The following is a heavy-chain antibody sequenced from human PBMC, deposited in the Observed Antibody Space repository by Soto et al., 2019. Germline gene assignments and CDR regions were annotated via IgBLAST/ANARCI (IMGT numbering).Heavy chain of an antibody. CDR2: ISYDGSNK. CDR1: GFTFSSYG. Sequence: PGGSLRLSCAASGFTFSSYGMHWVRQAPGKGLEWVAVISYDGSNKYYADSVKGRFTISRDNSKNTLYLQMNSLRAEDTAVYYCAKGEVDDYSNYETGPLVFWGQGTLVTVSS. J-gene: IGHJ4*02. CDR3: AKGEVDDYSNYETGPLVF. V-gene: IGHV3-30*18. D-gene: IGHD4-4*01.